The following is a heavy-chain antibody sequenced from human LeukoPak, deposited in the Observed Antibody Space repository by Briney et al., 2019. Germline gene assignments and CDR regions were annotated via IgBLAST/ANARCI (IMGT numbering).Heavy chain of an antibody. Sequence: GGSLRLSCAASGFTFSSYALHWVRQAPGKGLEWVAVISNDGSNAYYADSMKGRFTISRDNSKNTLDLQMNSLRAEDSAVYYCAKTGNPATGDFWGQGTLVTVSS. J-gene: IGHJ4*02. CDR1: GFTFSSYA. V-gene: IGHV3-30*04. D-gene: IGHD1-1*01. CDR3: AKTGNPATGDF. CDR2: ISNDGSNA.